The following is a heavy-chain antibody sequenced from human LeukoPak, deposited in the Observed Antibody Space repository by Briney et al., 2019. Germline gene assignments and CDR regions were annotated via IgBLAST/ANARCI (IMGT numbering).Heavy chain of an antibody. CDR3: ARHCSGGTCPLFFDAFDI. V-gene: IGHV4-59*08. Sequence: PSETLSLTCTVSGGSISSFYWSWIRQPPGKGLEWIGYIYNSESTNYNPSLKSGVTISVDTSKNQFSLMLTSVTASDTAMYYCARHCSGGTCPLFFDAFDIWGQGTMVTVSS. CDR2: IYNSEST. D-gene: IGHD2-15*01. CDR1: GGSISSFY. J-gene: IGHJ3*02.